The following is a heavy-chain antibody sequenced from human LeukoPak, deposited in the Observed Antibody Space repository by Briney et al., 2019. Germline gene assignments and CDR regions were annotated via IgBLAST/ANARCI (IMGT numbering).Heavy chain of an antibody. Sequence: GRSLRLSCAASGFTFDDYAMHWVRQAPGKGLEWVSGISWNSGSIGYADSVKGRFTISRDNAKNSLYLQMNSLRAEDTALYFCAKEDYYDSSGSFDYWGQGTLVTVSS. J-gene: IGHJ4*02. D-gene: IGHD3-22*01. CDR2: ISWNSGSI. CDR1: GFTFDDYA. V-gene: IGHV3-9*01. CDR3: AKEDYYDSSGSFDY.